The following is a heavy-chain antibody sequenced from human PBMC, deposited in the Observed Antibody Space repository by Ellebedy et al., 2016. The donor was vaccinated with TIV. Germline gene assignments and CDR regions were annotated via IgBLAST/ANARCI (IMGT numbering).Heavy chain of an antibody. CDR2: ISGDGGST. CDR1: GFTFRNFF. J-gene: IGHJ4*02. Sequence: GESLKISXATSGFTFRNFFMSWVRQTPGKGLEWVSTISGDGGSTYLADSVKGRFTISRDNSKNTLYLQMNSLRAEDTAVYYCARHYGDYGKDHWGQGTLVTVSS. CDR3: ARHYGDYGKDH. D-gene: IGHD4-17*01. V-gene: IGHV3-23*01.